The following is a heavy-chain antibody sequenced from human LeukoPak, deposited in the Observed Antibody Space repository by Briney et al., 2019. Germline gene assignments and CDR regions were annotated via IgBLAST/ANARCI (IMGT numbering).Heavy chain of an antibody. CDR2: ISGDGTTT. CDR3: ASPGDNYAILGLDY. Sequence: PGGSLRLSCAAFGFTLSKYWMHWVRQAPGKGLAWVSRISGDGTTTAYADSVKGRFTISRDSAKNMLYLQMNSLRVDDTAMYYCASPGDNYAILGLDYWGQGTLVTVSS. CDR1: GFTLSKYW. J-gene: IGHJ4*02. D-gene: IGHD3-9*01. V-gene: IGHV3-74*01.